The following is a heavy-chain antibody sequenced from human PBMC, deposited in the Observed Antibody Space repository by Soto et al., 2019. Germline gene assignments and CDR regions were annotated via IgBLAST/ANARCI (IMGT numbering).Heavy chain of an antibody. CDR3: ARDIGEMSAV. D-gene: IGHD3-10*01. CDR1: GFTFSCST. Sequence: XVSLRLSCTGSGFTFSCSTLTWVRPGPGKGLEWVSSISSSSSYIYFADSLNGRFTTSRDNAKNSLYLQMNSRRAEDTAVYYCARDIGEMSAVWGQGTQVTVSS. J-gene: IGHJ4*02. CDR2: ISSSSSYI. V-gene: IGHV3-21*06.